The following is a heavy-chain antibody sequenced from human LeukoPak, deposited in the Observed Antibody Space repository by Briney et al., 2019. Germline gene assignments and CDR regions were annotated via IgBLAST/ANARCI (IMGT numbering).Heavy chain of an antibody. CDR1: DDSITTSNSL. CDR3: ARGSRGRYSYYYYYYMDV. V-gene: IGHV4-39*01. J-gene: IGHJ6*03. D-gene: IGHD1-26*01. CDR2: IHYSGDT. Sequence: PSETLSLTCSVSDDSITTSNSLWGWIRQPPGKGLEWIGSIHYSGDTYYNPSLKGRVTISVHTSKNQFSLKLSSVTAADTAVYFCARGSRGRYSYYYYYYMDVWGKGTTVTVSS.